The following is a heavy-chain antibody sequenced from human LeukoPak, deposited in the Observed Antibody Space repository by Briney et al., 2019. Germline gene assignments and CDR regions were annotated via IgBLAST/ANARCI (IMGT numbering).Heavy chain of an antibody. V-gene: IGHV4-34*09. D-gene: IGHD3-10*01. CDR2: INHSGST. CDR3: ARVERSTMVRGVINLFDP. CDR1: GGSFSGYY. J-gene: IGHJ5*02. Sequence: PSGTLSLICAVYGGSFSGYYWSWIRQPPGKGLEWIGEINHSGSTYYNPSLKSRVTISVDTSKNQFSLKLSSVTAADTAVYYCARVERSTMVRGVINLFDPWGQGTLVTVSS.